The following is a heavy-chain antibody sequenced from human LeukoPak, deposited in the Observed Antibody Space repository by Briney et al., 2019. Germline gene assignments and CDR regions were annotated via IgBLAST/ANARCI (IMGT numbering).Heavy chain of an antibody. Sequence: ASVMVSCKASGYTFTGYYMHWVRQAPGQRLEWMGWINPNSGGTNYAQNLQGRVTMTRDASSSTAYMELSRLRSDDTAVYYCARDIGDYYGAGSSFDYWGQGTLVTVSS. J-gene: IGHJ4*02. V-gene: IGHV1-2*02. CDR2: INPNSGGT. CDR1: GYTFTGYY. D-gene: IGHD3-10*01. CDR3: ARDIGDYYGAGSSFDY.